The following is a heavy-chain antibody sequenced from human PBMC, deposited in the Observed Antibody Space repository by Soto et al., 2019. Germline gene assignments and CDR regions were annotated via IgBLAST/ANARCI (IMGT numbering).Heavy chain of an antibody. Sequence: QVQLVESGGGVVQPGRSLRLSCAASGFTFSSYGMHWVRQAPGKGLEWVAVISYDGSNKYYADSVKGRFTISRDNSKNTLYLQMNSLRAEDTAVYYCAKDGTRFYKGGAYRPLPDYWGQGTLVTVSS. CDR3: AKDGTRFYKGGAYRPLPDY. CDR1: GFTFSSYG. D-gene: IGHD1-26*01. J-gene: IGHJ4*02. V-gene: IGHV3-30*18. CDR2: ISYDGSNK.